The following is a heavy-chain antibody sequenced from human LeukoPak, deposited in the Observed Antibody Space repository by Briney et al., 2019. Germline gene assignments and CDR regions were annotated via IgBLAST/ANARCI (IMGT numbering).Heavy chain of an antibody. D-gene: IGHD5-12*01. CDR1: GGSISSYY. CDR2: IYPSGST. Sequence: PSETLSLTCTVSGGSISSYYWSWIRQPAGKGLEWIGRIYPSGSTNYNPSLKSRVTMSVGTSKNQFSLKLSSATAAGTAVYYCARVGYSGYDSVDYYYYYGMDVWGQGTTVTVSS. CDR3: ARVGYSGYDSVDYYYYYGMDV. J-gene: IGHJ6*02. V-gene: IGHV4-4*07.